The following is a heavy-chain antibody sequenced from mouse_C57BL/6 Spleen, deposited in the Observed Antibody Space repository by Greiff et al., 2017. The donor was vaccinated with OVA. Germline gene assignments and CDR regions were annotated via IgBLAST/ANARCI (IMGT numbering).Heavy chain of an antibody. V-gene: IGHV1-19*01. Sequence: VQLQQSGPVLVKPGASVKMSCKASGYTFTDYYMNWVKQSHGKSLEWIGVINPYNGGTSYNQKFKGKATLTVDKSSSTAYMELNSLTSEDSAVYYCARTVVEGYWYFDVWGTGTTVTVSS. CDR3: ARTVVEGYWYFDV. CDR1: GYTFTDYY. CDR2: INPYNGGT. D-gene: IGHD1-1*01. J-gene: IGHJ1*03.